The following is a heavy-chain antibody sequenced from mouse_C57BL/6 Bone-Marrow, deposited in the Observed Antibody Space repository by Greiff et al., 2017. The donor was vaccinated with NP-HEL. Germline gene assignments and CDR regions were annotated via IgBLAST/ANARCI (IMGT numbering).Heavy chain of an antibody. V-gene: IGHV1-58*01. CDR2: IYIGNGYT. Sequence: DVKLQESGAELVRPGSSVKMSCKTSGYTFTSYGINWVKQRPGQGLEWIGYIYIGNGYTEYNEKFKGKATLTSDTSSSTAYMQLSSLTSEDSAIYFCAGDSNYSRYFDVWGTGTTVTVSS. CDR3: AGDSNYSRYFDV. D-gene: IGHD2-5*01. J-gene: IGHJ1*03. CDR1: GYTFTSYG.